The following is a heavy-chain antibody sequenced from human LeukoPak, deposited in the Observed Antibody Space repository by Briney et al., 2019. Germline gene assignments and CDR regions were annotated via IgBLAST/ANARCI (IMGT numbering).Heavy chain of an antibody. D-gene: IGHD5-18*01. CDR3: ARDLGVMVRAFDI. V-gene: IGHV4-59*01. CDR1: SGSISSYY. Sequence: ASETLSLTCTVSSGSISSYYWSWIRQPPGKRLEWIGYIYYSGSTSYNPSLKSRVTISVDTSKNQISLKLSSVTAADTAVYYCARDLGVMVRAFDIWGQGTMVTVSS. CDR2: IYYSGST. J-gene: IGHJ3*02.